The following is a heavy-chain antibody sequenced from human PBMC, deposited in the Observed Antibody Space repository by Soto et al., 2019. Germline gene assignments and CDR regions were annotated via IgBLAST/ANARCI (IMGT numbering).Heavy chain of an antibody. V-gene: IGHV4-59*08. CDR3: ARHLSRIQTGGSYWYFDL. Sequence: QVQLQESGPGLVKPSETLSLICTVSDGSISSYYWNWIRQPPGKGLEWIGYIYYSGNTKYNPSLKSRATMSVDSSKNQFSLRLSSVTAADTAVYYCARHLSRIQTGGSYWYFDLWGRGTLVTVSS. CDR1: DGSISSYY. J-gene: IGHJ2*01. CDR2: IYYSGNT. D-gene: IGHD2-15*01.